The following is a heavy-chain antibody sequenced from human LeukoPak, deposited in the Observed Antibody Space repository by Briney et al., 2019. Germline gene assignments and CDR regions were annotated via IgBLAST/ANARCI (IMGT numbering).Heavy chain of an antibody. CDR2: ISSSSSYI. V-gene: IGHV3-21*01. J-gene: IGHJ6*03. CDR1: GFTFSSYS. Sequence: PGGSLRLSCAASGFTFSSYSMNWVRQAPGKGLEWVSSISSSSSYIYYADSVKGRFTISRDNAKNSLYLQMNSLRAEDTAVYYCARSIAAAGNYYYYYMDVWGKGTTVTVSS. D-gene: IGHD6-13*01. CDR3: ARSIAAAGNYYYYYMDV.